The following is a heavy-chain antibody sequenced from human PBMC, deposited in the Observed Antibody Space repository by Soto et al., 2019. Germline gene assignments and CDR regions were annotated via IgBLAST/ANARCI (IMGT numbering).Heavy chain of an antibody. D-gene: IGHD3-9*01. CDR1: RDTFSTYA. V-gene: IGHV1-69*13. Sequence: SVKVSCKVSRDTFSTYAITWVRQAPGQGLQWMGGIVPMFTTTNYAQKLQGRVTITADASTSTAYMELRSLRSDDTAVYYCARDLCYDILTSYSPYGMDVWGQGTTVTVSS. CDR2: IVPMFTTT. J-gene: IGHJ6*02. CDR3: ARDLCYDILTSYSPYGMDV.